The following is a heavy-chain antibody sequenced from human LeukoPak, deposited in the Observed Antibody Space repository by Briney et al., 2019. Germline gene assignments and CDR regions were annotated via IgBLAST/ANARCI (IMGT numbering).Heavy chain of an antibody. J-gene: IGHJ4*02. CDR1: GGSISSYY. D-gene: IGHD6-13*01. V-gene: IGHV4-59*08. CDR2: IYYSGST. CDR3: ARHPRGIFDY. Sequence: SETLSLTCTVSGGSISSYYWSWIRQPPGKGLEWIGYIYYSGSTNYNPSLKSRVTISVDTSKNQFSLKLSSVTAADTAVYYCARHPRGIFDYWGQGTLVTVSS.